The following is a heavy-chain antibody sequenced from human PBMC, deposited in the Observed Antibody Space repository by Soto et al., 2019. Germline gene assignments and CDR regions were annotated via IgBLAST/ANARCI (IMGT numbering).Heavy chain of an antibody. J-gene: IGHJ6*02. D-gene: IGHD5-12*01. CDR1: GGSISSGDYY. V-gene: IGHV4-30-4*01. CDR2: IYYSGST. CDR3: AREVVVATITGGFYYYYGMDV. Sequence: QVQLQESGPGLVKPSQTLSLTCTVSGGSISSGDYYWSWIRQPPGKGLEWIGYIYYSGSTYYNPSLKSRVTISVDTSKNQFSLKLSSVTAADTAVYYCAREVVVATITGGFYYYYGMDVWGQGTTVTVSS.